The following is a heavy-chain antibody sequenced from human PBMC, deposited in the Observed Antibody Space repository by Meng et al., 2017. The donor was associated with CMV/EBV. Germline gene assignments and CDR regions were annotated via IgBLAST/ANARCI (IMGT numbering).Heavy chain of an antibody. CDR1: GYTFTSYG. D-gene: IGHD2-15*01. J-gene: IGHJ4*02. CDR3: ARDRGLYSVAATNLIHYFDY. CDR2: ISAYNGNT. V-gene: IGHV1-18*01. Sequence: ASVKVSCKASGYTFTSYGISWVRQAPGQGLEWMGWISAYNGNTNYAQKLQGRVTMTTDTSTSTAYMELSSLRSEDTAVYYCARDRGLYSVAATNLIHYFDYWGQGTLVTVSS.